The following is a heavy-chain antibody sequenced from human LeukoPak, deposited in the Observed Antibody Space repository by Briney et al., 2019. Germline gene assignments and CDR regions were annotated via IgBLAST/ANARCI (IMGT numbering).Heavy chain of an antibody. CDR3: TREKVLRGDYYYYMDV. Sequence: GGSLRLSCAASGFTFRNFWMHWVRHVPGEGLVWLSRIIYDGAATNYADSVRGRFTISRDNANNMLYLQMNSLRVEDTGIYYCTREKVLRGDYYYYMDVWGKGTTVTVSS. CDR2: IIYDGAAT. CDR1: GFTFRNFW. D-gene: IGHD3-10*01. V-gene: IGHV3-74*01. J-gene: IGHJ6*03.